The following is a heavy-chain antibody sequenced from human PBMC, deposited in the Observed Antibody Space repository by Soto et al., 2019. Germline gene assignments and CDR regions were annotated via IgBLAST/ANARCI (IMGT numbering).Heavy chain of an antibody. CDR1: GGTFSSYT. V-gene: IGHV1-69*02. D-gene: IGHD2-15*01. CDR2: IIPILGIA. Sequence: SVKVSCKASGGTFSSYTISWVRRAPGQGLEWMGRIIPILGIANYAQKFQGRVTITADKSTSTAYMELSSLRSEDTAVYYCALNGIYCSGGSCLAYFQHWGQGTLVTVSS. CDR3: ALNGIYCSGGSCLAYFQH. J-gene: IGHJ1*01.